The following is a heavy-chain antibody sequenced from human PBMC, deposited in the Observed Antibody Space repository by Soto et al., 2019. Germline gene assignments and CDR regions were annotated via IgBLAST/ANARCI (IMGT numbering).Heavy chain of an antibody. CDR3: AGGSRIAVAGTCFAP. D-gene: IGHD6-19*01. CDR1: GYTFTGYY. J-gene: IGHJ5*02. V-gene: IGHV1-2*01. CDR2: INPNSGAT. Sequence: GASVKVSCKASGYTFTGYYMQWVRQAPGQGLEWMGGINPNSGATNYAQKFQGRVTITRDTSTSTANMELSSLRSDDTDVNYWAGGSRIAVAGTCFAPWGQGTLVTVSS.